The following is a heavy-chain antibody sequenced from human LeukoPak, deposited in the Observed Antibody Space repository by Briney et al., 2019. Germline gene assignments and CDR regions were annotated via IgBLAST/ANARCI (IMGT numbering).Heavy chain of an antibody. V-gene: IGHV3-48*01. J-gene: IGHJ3*02. Sequence: GGSLRLSCAASGFTFDLYSMNWVRQAPGKGLEWLSYISGISTTIDYADSVKGRFTISRDNAKNSLYLQMNSLRAEDTATYYCARGVGAFEIWGQGTMVTVSS. CDR2: ISGISTTI. CDR3: ARGVGAFEI. D-gene: IGHD3-3*01. CDR1: GFTFDLYS.